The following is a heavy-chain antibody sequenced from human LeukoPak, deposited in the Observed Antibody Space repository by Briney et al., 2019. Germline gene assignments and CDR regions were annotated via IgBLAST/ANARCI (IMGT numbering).Heavy chain of an antibody. V-gene: IGHV1-8*01. J-gene: IGHJ4*02. CDR3: AMRNGSGSLYFDY. Sequence: ASVTVSCKASGYTYTSYDIHWVRPATGQGLEWMGWMNPNSGNTGYAQKFQGRVTMTRNTSISTAYMELSSLRSEDTAVYYCAMRNGSGSLYFDYWGQGTLVTVSS. CDR1: GYTYTSYD. CDR2: MNPNSGNT. D-gene: IGHD3-10*01.